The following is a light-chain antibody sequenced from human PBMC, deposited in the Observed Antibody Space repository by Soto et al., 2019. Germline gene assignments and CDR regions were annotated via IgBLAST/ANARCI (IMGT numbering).Light chain of an antibody. CDR2: EVS. J-gene: IGLJ3*02. Sequence: QSALTQPASVSGSPGQSITISCTGTSRDVGGYNYVSWYQQHPGKAPKLMIYEVSTRPSGVSNRFSGSKSGNTASLTISGIQAEDEADYYCSLYTSSSTWVFGGGTKLTVL. CDR3: SLYTSSSTWV. CDR1: SRDVGGYNY. V-gene: IGLV2-14*01.